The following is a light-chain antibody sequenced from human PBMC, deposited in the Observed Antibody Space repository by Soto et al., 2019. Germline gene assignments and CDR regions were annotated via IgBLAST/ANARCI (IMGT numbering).Light chain of an antibody. Sequence: DIQMTQSPSSLSASVGDRVAITCRASQGISNYLAWYQQKPGKVPKLLIYAASTLQSGVPSRFSGSGSGTDFTLPISSLQHEDVAPYYCQKYNSAPFTFGAGTKVDIK. CDR3: QKYNSAPFT. CDR2: AAS. J-gene: IGKJ3*01. CDR1: QGISNY. V-gene: IGKV1-27*01.